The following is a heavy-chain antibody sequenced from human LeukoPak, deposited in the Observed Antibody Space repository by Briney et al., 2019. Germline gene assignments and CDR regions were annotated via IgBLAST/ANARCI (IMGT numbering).Heavy chain of an antibody. CDR2: INSDGSST. CDR3: ARDHSSGWYGFYYFDY. CDR1: GFTFSSYW. Sequence: GGSLRLSCAASGFTFSSYWMHWVRQAPEKGLVWVSRINSDGSSTSYADSVKGRFTISRDNAKNTLYLQMNSLRAEDTAVYYCARDHSSGWYGFYYFDYWGQGTLVTVSS. J-gene: IGHJ4*02. V-gene: IGHV3-74*01. D-gene: IGHD6-19*01.